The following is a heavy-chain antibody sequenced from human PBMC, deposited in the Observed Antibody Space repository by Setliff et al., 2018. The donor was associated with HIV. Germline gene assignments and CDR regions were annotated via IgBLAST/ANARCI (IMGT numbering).Heavy chain of an antibody. D-gene: IGHD3-22*01. Sequence: TLSLTCTVSGGSISSSSYYWGWIRQPPGKGLEWIGSIYYSGSTYYNPSLKSRVTISVDTSKSQFSLKLSSATAADTAVYYCARSRLHYYDSSGYYPSYFDYWGQGTLVTVSS. J-gene: IGHJ4*02. CDR2: IYYSGST. CDR3: ARSRLHYYDSSGYYPSYFDY. V-gene: IGHV4-39*01. CDR1: GGSISSSSYY.